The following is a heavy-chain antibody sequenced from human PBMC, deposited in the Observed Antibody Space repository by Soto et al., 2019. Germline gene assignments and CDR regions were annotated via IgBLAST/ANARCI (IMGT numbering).Heavy chain of an antibody. Sequence: SETLSLTCTVSGGSISSYYWNWIRQPPGKGLEWIGDIYYSGSTNYNPSLESRVTISVDTSKNQFSLKLTSVTAADTAVYYCARDAGYSSSWYGKDNFYYFMDVWGKGTTVTVSS. CDR1: GGSISSYY. V-gene: IGHV4-59*01. CDR2: IYYSGST. CDR3: ARDAGYSSSWYGKDNFYYFMDV. J-gene: IGHJ6*03. D-gene: IGHD6-13*01.